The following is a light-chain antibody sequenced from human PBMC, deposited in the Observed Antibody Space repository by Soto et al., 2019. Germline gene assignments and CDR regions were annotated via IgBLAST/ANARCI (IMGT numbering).Light chain of an antibody. CDR2: AAS. Sequence: EIVWTQSPATLSLSPGERATLSCRARQSISSYLAWYQQKPGQAPRLLIYAASNRATGIPARFSGSGSGTDFTLTISSLEPEDFAVYYCQQRSNWPLTFGGGTKVEIK. J-gene: IGKJ4*01. CDR1: QSISSY. CDR3: QQRSNWPLT. V-gene: IGKV3-11*01.